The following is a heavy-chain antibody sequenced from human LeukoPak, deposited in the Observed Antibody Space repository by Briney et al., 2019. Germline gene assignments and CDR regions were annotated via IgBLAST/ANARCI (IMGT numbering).Heavy chain of an antibody. D-gene: IGHD1-26*01. Sequence: SETLSLTCTVSGGSISSGGYYWSWIRQHPGKSLEWIGYIYYSGSTYYNPSLKSRVTISVDTSKNQFSLKLSSVTAADTAVYYCAREGPPSGTIDYWGQGTLVTVSS. CDR1: GGSISSGGYY. J-gene: IGHJ4*02. V-gene: IGHV4-31*03. CDR3: AREGPPSGTIDY. CDR2: IYYSGST.